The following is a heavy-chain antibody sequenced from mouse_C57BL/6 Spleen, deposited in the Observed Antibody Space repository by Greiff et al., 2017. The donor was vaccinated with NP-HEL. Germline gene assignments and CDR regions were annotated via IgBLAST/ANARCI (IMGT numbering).Heavy chain of an antibody. V-gene: IGHV1-42*01. CDR1: GYSFTGYY. CDR2: INPSTGGT. Sequence: EVQLQEPGPELVKPGASVKISCKASGYSFTGYYMNWVKQSPEKSLEWIGEINPSTGGTTYNQKFKAKATLTVDKSSSTAYMQLKSLTSEDSAVYYCARGPFADWGKGTLVTVSA. CDR3: ARGPFAD. J-gene: IGHJ3*01.